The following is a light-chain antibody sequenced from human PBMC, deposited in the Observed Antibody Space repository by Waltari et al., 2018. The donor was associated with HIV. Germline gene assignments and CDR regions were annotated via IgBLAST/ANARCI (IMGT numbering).Light chain of an antibody. CDR1: TSNIGTNY. Sequence: QSVLTQPPSVSAAPGQKVTISCSGSTSNIGTNYVSWYQRLPGRAPKLLSYDNSGRPSGIPEPLSGPKSDTSATLGITERQTGDEADYYCETWDSSLSAVVFGTGTKVTVL. J-gene: IGLJ1*01. V-gene: IGLV1-51*01. CDR3: ETWDSSLSAVV. CDR2: DNS.